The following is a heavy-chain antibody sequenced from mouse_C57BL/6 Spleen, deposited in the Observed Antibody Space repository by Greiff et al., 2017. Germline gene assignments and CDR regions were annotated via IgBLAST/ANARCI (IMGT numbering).Heavy chain of an antibody. CDR3: ARKGVVTTVVGGYAMDY. D-gene: IGHD1-1*01. J-gene: IGHJ4*01. CDR1: GFSLTSYG. CDR2: IWSGGST. V-gene: IGHV2-2*01. Sequence: VQLQQSGPGLVQPSQSLSIPCTASGFSLTSYGVHWVRQSPGKGLEWLGVIWSGGSTDYNAAIISRLSIIKDNSKSQVFYKMNSLQADDTAIYYWARKGVVTTVVGGYAMDYWGQGTSVTVSS.